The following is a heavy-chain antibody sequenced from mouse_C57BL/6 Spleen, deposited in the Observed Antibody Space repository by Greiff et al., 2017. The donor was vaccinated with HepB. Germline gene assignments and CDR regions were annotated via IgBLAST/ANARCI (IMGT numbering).Heavy chain of an antibody. V-gene: IGHV1-52*01. CDR3: ARGDSNYGAWFAY. CDR2: IDPSDSET. CDR1: GYTFTSYW. D-gene: IGHD2-5*01. Sequence: QVQLKQPGAELVRPGSSVKLSCKASGYTFTSYWMHWVKQRPIQGLEWIGNIDPSDSETHYNQKFKDKATLTVDKSSSTAYMQLSSLTSEDSAVYYCARGDSNYGAWFAYWGQGTLVTVSA. J-gene: IGHJ3*01.